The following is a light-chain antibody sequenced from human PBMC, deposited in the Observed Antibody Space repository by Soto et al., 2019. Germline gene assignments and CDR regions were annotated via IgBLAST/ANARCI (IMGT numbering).Light chain of an antibody. CDR2: GAS. CDR3: QQYNSWPRT. CDR1: QSVSSN. J-gene: IGKJ1*01. V-gene: IGKV3-15*01. Sequence: EIVMTQSPATLSVSPGERATLSCRASQSVSSNLAWYQQKPGQAPRLLIYGASTRATGIPVGFSGSGSGTEFTLTISSLQSEDFAVYYCQQYNSWPRTFGQGTKVDIK.